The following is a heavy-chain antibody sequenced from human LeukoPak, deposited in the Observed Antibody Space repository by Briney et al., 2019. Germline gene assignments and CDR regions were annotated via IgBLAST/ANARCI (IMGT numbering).Heavy chain of an antibody. CDR1: GFTFSSYA. Sequence: PGGSLRLSCAASGFTFSSYAMSWVRQAPGKGLEWVPAISGSGGSTYYADSVKGRFTISRDNSKNTLYLQMNSLRAEDTAVYYCAKGTYHDILTGYYLSPWGQGTLVTVSS. CDR3: AKGTYHDILTGYYLSP. V-gene: IGHV3-23*01. D-gene: IGHD3-9*01. J-gene: IGHJ5*02. CDR2: ISGSGGST.